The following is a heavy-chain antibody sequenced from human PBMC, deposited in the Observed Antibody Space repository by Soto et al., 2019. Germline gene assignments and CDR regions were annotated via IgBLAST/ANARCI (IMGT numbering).Heavy chain of an antibody. Sequence: GGSLRLSCAASGFTFSNYWMSWVRQAPGKGLGWVANIKQDGSEKHYVDSVKGRFTISRDNAKNSLYLQMNSLRAEDTAVYYCARGSGILTGYYGKYNWFDPWGQGTLVTVSS. D-gene: IGHD3-9*01. V-gene: IGHV3-7*01. CDR3: ARGSGILTGYYGKYNWFDP. CDR2: IKQDGSEK. CDR1: GFTFSNYW. J-gene: IGHJ5*02.